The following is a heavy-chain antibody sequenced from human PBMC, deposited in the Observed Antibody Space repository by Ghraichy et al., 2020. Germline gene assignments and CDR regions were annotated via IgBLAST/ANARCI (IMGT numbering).Heavy chain of an antibody. CDR1: GFTVSGNY. J-gene: IGHJ6*02. Sequence: GGSLRLSCAVSGFTVSGNYMTWVRQAPGKGLEWVSIIYSGGSTYYADSVKGRFTISRDNPKNTVYLQMNSLRAEDTAVYFCARDRVFCAGNECYYYYNYGMDVWGQGNTVTVSS. CDR3: ARDRVFCAGNECYYYYNYGMDV. V-gene: IGHV3-53*01. CDR2: IYSGGST. D-gene: IGHD2-21*01.